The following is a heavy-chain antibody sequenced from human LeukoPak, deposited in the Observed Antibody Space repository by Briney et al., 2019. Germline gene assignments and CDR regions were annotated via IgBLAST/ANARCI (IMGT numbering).Heavy chain of an antibody. V-gene: IGHV3-7*03. Sequence: PGGSLRLSCVASGITFSTYWMSWVRQAPGKGLEWVANIKQDGSEKYYVDSVKGRFTISRDNAKNSLYLQMNSLRAEDTAVYYCAKDHRYDFWSGYCNFDYWGQGTLVTVSS. CDR1: GITFSTYW. CDR2: IKQDGSEK. CDR3: AKDHRYDFWSGYCNFDY. D-gene: IGHD3-3*01. J-gene: IGHJ4*02.